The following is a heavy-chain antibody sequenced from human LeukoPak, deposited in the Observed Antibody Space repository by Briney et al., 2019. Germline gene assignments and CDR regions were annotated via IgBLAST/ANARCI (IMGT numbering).Heavy chain of an antibody. D-gene: IGHD6-19*01. CDR3: ARALAGDHLVVDWFDP. V-gene: IGHV4-4*07. J-gene: IGHJ5*02. CDR2: IYTSGSN. CDR1: GGSISSYY. Sequence: NPSETLSLTCTVSGGSISSYYWSWIRQPAGKGLEWIGRIYTSGSNNYNPSLKSRVTMSVATSKNQFSLKLSSVTAADTAVYYCARALAGDHLVVDWFDPWGQGTLVTVSS.